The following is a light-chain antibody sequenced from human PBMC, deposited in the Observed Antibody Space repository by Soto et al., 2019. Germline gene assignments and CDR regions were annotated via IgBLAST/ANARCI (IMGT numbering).Light chain of an antibody. J-gene: IGLJ1*01. CDR3: CSYAGSYV. CDR2: EGS. CDR1: SSDVGSYNL. Sequence: QSVLTQPASVSGSPGQSITISCTGTSSDVGSYNLVSWYQQHPGKAPKLMIYEGSKRPSGVSNRFSGSKSGNTASLTIYGLQAEDEADYYCCSYAGSYVFGTGTKLTVL. V-gene: IGLV2-23*01.